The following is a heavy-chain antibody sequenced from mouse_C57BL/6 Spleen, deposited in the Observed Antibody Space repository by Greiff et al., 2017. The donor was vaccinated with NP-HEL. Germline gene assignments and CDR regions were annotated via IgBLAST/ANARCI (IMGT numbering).Heavy chain of an antibody. J-gene: IGHJ4*01. CDR2: INPSSGYT. V-gene: IGHV1-4*01. Sequence: VQLQQSGAELARPGASVKMSCKASGYTFTSYTMHWVKQRPGQGLEWIGYINPSSGYTKYNQKFKDKATLTADKSSSTAYMQLSSLTSEDSAVYYCARRSMDFYYAMDYWGQGTSVTVSS. CDR1: GYTFTSYT. CDR3: ARRSMDFYYAMDY.